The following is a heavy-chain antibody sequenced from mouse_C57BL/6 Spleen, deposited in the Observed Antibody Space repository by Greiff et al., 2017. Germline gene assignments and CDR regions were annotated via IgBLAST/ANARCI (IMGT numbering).Heavy chain of an antibody. Sequence: EVKVVESGGGLVKPGGSLKLSCAASGFTFSDYGMHWVRQAPEKGLEWVAYISSGSSTIYYAATVKGRFTISRDNAKNTLFLQMTSLRSEDTAMYYCARVRGYYFDYWGQGTTLTVSS. CDR2: ISSGSSTI. V-gene: IGHV5-17*01. CDR1: GFTFSDYG. J-gene: IGHJ2*01. CDR3: ARVRGYYFDY.